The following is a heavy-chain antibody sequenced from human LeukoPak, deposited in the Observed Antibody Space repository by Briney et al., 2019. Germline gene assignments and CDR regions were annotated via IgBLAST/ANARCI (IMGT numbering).Heavy chain of an antibody. CDR2: VSGSGGNT. J-gene: IGHJ4*02. V-gene: IGHV3-23*01. Sequence: GGSLRLSCAASGFTFSTYAMSWVRQAPGKGLEWVSSVSGSGGNTHYADSVKGRFTISRDNSKNTLSLQMNSLRAEYTAVYYCAKSGLSRFDYWGQGTLVTVSS. CDR3: AKSGLSRFDY. D-gene: IGHD4/OR15-4a*01. CDR1: GFTFSTYA.